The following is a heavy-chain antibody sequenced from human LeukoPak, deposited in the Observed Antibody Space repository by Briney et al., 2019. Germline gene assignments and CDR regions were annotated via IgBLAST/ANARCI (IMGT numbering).Heavy chain of an antibody. J-gene: IGHJ4*02. V-gene: IGHV4-59*01. Sequence: PSETLSLTCTVSGGSISSYYWSWIRQPPGKGLEWIGYIYYSGSTNYNPSLKSRVTISVDTSKNQFSLKLSSVTAADTAVYYCARARRIAAAGYDYWGQGTLVTVSS. D-gene: IGHD6-13*01. CDR2: IYYSGST. CDR1: GGSISSYY. CDR3: ARARRIAAAGYDY.